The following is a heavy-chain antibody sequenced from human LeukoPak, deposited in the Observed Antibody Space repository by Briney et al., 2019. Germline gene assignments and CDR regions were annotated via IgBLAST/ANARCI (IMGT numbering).Heavy chain of an antibody. CDR2: VFYSGRT. V-gene: IGHV4-39*01. CDR1: RGSISSSSYY. J-gene: IGHJ4*02. D-gene: IGHD3-22*01. CDR3: ARHYCDSTGYYYFDY. Sequence: SGALSHTRIDPRGSISSSSYYWAWIRHSPGDGLEWIGSVFYSGRTYYNPSLKSRVTISVDKTKNQFSLKMTSVTAADTAVYYCARHYCDSTGYYYFDYWGQGTLVTVSS.